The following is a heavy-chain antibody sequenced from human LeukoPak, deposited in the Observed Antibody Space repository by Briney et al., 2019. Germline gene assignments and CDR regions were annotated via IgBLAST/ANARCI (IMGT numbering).Heavy chain of an antibody. CDR1: GFTFSSYD. V-gene: IGHV4-38-2*01. CDR3: V. Sequence: PGGSLRLSCAASGFTFSSYDMSWVRQPPGKGLEWIGSLYYGGNTYYNPSLKSRVTISVDTSKNQFSLNRISVTAADTAYYMDVWGKRTTVTGSS. CDR2: LYYGGNT. J-gene: IGHJ6*03.